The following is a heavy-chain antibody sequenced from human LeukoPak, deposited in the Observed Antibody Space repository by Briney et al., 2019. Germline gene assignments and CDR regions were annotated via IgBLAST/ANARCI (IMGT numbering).Heavy chain of an antibody. CDR1: GFTFSNTW. J-gene: IGHJ4*02. Sequence: QTGGSLRLSCAASGFTFSNTWMSWVRQAPGKGLEWVANIKEDGSEKYFVDSVKGRFTISRDNAKNSLYLQMSSLREDDTAVYYCARDRVSNIGPRRLDYWGQGILVTVSP. CDR3: ARDRVSNIGPRRLDY. CDR2: IKEDGSEK. V-gene: IGHV3-7*01. D-gene: IGHD6-6*01.